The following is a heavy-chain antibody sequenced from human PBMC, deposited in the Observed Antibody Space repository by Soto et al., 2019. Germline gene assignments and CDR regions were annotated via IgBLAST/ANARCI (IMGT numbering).Heavy chain of an antibody. D-gene: IGHD1-26*01. V-gene: IGHV3-33*01. Sequence: QVQLVESGGGVVQPGRSLRLSCAASGFTFSRYGMHWVRQAPGKGLEWVAVIWYDGSNKYYADSVKGRFTISRDNSKNTLYLQMDSLRAEDTAVYYCAREYRVGATDYYYYGMDVWGQGTTVTVSS. CDR2: IWYDGSNK. CDR3: AREYRVGATDYYYYGMDV. J-gene: IGHJ6*02. CDR1: GFTFSRYG.